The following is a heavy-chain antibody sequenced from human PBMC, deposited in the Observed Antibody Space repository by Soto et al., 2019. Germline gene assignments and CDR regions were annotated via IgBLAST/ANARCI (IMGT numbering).Heavy chain of an antibody. J-gene: IGHJ4*02. CDR3: ARTTAFVSGTYPPAHFDY. Sequence: QVQLQQWGAGLLKPSATLSLTCAVYGGSFSSYYWSWIRQPPGKGLEWIGEINHSGSTNYNPSLKSRVTISVDTSKNQVSLKLSSVTAADTAVYYCARTTAFVSGTYPPAHFDYWGQGTLVTVSS. D-gene: IGHD3-10*01. CDR2: INHSGST. CDR1: GGSFSSYY. V-gene: IGHV4-34*01.